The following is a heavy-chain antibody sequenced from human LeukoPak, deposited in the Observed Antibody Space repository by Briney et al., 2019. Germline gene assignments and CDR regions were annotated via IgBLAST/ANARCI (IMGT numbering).Heavy chain of an antibody. CDR1: GFTLSSYG. CDR2: ISWNSATI. J-gene: IGHJ3*02. CDR3: ARLSIAVAAAFDI. Sequence: GGTLRLSCAASGFTLSSYGMSWVRQAPGKGLEWVSSISWNSATIDYAASVKGRFTISRDNAKNTLYLQMNSLRAEDTAVYYCARLSIAVAAAFDIWGQGTMVTVSS. D-gene: IGHD6-19*01. V-gene: IGHV3-48*04.